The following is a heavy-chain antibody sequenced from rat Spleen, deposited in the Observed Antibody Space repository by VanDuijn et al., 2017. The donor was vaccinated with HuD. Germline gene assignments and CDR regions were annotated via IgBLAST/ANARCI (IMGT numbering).Heavy chain of an antibody. CDR3: ARRHYGYTDYFDY. CDR2: ISSDGSTT. Sequence: EVQLVESGGGLVQPGRSMKLSCAASGFTFSNYDMAWVRQAPAKGLDWVATISSDGSTTYYRDSVKGRFTISRDNTKSTLSLQMDSLRSEDTATYYCARRHYGYTDYFDYWGQGVMVPVSS. V-gene: IGHV5-29*01. J-gene: IGHJ2*01. CDR1: GFTFSNYD. D-gene: IGHD1-11*01.